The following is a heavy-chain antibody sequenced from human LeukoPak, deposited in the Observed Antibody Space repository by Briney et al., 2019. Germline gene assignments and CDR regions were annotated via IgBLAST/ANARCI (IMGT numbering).Heavy chain of an antibody. Sequence: GGSLRLSCTASGFTFSSYGMQWIRQAPGKGLEWVACRRYDENKKYYADSVKGRFTVSRDNSENTLFLQMNSLRAEDTAVYYCAKENTRDRYRYFHYWGQGTLVTVSS. CDR3: AKENTRDRYRYFHY. V-gene: IGHV3-30*02. J-gene: IGHJ4*02. CDR1: GFTFSSYG. D-gene: IGHD5-24*01. CDR2: RRYDENKK.